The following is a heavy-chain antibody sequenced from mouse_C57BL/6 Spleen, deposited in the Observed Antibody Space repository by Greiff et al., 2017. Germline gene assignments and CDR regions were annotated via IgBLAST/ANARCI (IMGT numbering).Heavy chain of an antibody. J-gene: IGHJ3*01. D-gene: IGHD1-1*01. Sequence: VKLMESGPELVKPGASVKLSCKASGYTFTSYDINWVKQRPGQGLEWIGWIYPRDGSTKYNEKFKGKATLTVDTSSSTAYMELHSLTSEDSAVYFCARWGGSSSAWFAYWGQGTLVTVSA. CDR2: IYPRDGST. CDR3: ARWGGSSSAWFAY. CDR1: GYTFTSYD. V-gene: IGHV1-85*01.